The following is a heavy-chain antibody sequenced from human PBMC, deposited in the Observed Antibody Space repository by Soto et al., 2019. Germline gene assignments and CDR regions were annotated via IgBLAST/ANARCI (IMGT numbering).Heavy chain of an antibody. J-gene: IGHJ6*03. D-gene: IGHD6-19*01. CDR3: ARDRGSSGWSSYYYYMDV. CDR1: GGSISSYY. V-gene: IGHV4-59*01. Sequence: SETLSLTCTVSGGSISSYYWSWIRQPPGKGLEWIGYIYYSGSTNYNPSLKSRVTISVDTSKNQFSLKLSSVTAADTAVYYCARDRGSSGWSSYYYYMDVWGKGTTVTVSS. CDR2: IYYSGST.